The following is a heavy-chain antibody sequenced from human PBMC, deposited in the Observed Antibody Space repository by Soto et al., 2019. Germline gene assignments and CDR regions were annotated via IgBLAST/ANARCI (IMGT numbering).Heavy chain of an antibody. CDR2: IDPSDSYS. D-gene: IGHD3-9*01. CDR1: GYSFTNYW. CDR3: ARHRDILSGYSAADN. J-gene: IGHJ4*02. Sequence: GESLKISCKASGYSFTNYWIGWVRQTPGKGLECMGMIDPSDSYSNYSPSFQGHVTMSVDKSISSAYLQSSSLKASDTAMYYCARHRDILSGYSAADNWGQGTQVTVSS. V-gene: IGHV5-10-1*01.